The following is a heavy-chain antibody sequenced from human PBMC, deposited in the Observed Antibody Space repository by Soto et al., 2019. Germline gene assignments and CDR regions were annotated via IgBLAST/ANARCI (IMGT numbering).Heavy chain of an antibody. D-gene: IGHD4-17*01. CDR3: AVNPETTVTTFDY. Sequence: QLQLQESGPGLVKPSETLSLTCTVSGGSISSSSYYWGWIRQPPGKGLEWIGCIYYSGSTYYNPSLKSRVTISVDTSKNQFSLKLSSVTAADTAVYYCAVNPETTVTTFDYWGQGTLVTVSS. V-gene: IGHV4-39*01. CDR1: GGSISSSSYY. J-gene: IGHJ4*02. CDR2: IYYSGST.